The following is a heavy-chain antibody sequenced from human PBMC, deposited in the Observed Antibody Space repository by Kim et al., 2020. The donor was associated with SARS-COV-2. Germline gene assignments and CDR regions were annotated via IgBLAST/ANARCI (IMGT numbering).Heavy chain of an antibody. CDR1: GYTFTRYA. CDR3: AREAKHFDILTSSTIFIFDI. CDR2: INTNTGNP. V-gene: IGHV7-4-1*02. Sequence: ASVKVSCKASGYTFTRYALNWVRQAPGQGLEWMGWINTNTGNPTYAQGFTGRFVFSLDTSASTAYLQISSLKAEDTAVYYCAREAKHFDILTSSTIFIFDIWGQGTMVTVSS. D-gene: IGHD3-9*01. J-gene: IGHJ3*02.